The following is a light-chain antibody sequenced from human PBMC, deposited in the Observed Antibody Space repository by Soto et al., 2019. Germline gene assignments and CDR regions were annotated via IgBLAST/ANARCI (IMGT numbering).Light chain of an antibody. J-gene: IGKJ5*01. Sequence: IQMTQSPSSLSASVGDRVTITCQASQDISKNLNWYQQKPRKAPKLLIYDASSLQTGVPSRYSGSRSATHYTLTISSLQPEDVATYYCQQYDNLLPITFGQGTRLEIK. V-gene: IGKV1-33*01. CDR1: QDISKN. CDR3: QQYDNLLPIT. CDR2: DAS.